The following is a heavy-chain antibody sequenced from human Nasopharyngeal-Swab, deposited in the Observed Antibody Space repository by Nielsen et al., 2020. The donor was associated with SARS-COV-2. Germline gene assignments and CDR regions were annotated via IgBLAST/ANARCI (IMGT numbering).Heavy chain of an antibody. CDR3: TTGGRWELRPIDY. V-gene: IGHV3-15*01. CDR1: GFTFSNAW. Sequence: GESLKISCPASGFTFSNAWMSWVRQAPGKGLEWVGRIKSKTDGGTTDYAAPVKGRFTISRDDSKNTLYLQMNSLKTEDTAVYYCTTGGRWELRPIDYWGQGTLVTVSS. J-gene: IGHJ4*02. D-gene: IGHD1-26*01. CDR2: IKSKTDGGTT.